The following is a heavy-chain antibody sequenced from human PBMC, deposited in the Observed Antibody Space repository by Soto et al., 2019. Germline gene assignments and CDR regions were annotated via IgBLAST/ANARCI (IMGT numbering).Heavy chain of an antibody. CDR1: GFSFSDHH. D-gene: IGHD3-3*01. CDR2: IRNKRNSDTT. Sequence: DVQVVESGGGLVQPGGSLRLSCAASGFSFSDHHMDWVRQAPGKGLEWVGRIRNKRNSDTTEYAASVKGRFTISRDDSKDSLYLQMNSLKTEDTALYYCTPLWSGFHIWGQGTKVTVSS. J-gene: IGHJ3*02. CDR3: TPLWSGFHI. V-gene: IGHV3-72*01.